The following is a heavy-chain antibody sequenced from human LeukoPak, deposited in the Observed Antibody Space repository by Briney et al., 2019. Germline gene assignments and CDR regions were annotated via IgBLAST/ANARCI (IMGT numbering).Heavy chain of an antibody. CDR1: EFIFSNYW. J-gene: IGHJ6*02. D-gene: IGHD3-3*01. CDR2: IKQDGSEK. CDR3: ARDYDFWSGYHSYGMDV. V-gene: IGHV3-7*03. Sequence: GGSLRHSCAASEFIFSNYWMSWVRQAPGKGLEWVANIKQDGSEKYYVDSVKGRFTISRDNAKNSLYLQMNSLRAEDTAVYYCARDYDFWSGYHSYGMDVWGQGTTVTVSS.